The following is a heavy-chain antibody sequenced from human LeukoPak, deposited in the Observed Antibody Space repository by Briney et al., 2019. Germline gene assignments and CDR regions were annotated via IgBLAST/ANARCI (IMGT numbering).Heavy chain of an antibody. CDR1: GGSISSYY. CDR3: AREGQTYYYDSSGYYYDPGWFDP. CDR2: IYYSGST. D-gene: IGHD3-22*01. V-gene: IGHV4-59*01. J-gene: IGHJ5*02. Sequence: SETLSLTCTVSGGSISSYYRSWIRQPPGKGLEWIGYIYYSGSTNYNPSLKSRVTISVDTSKNQFSLKLSSVTAADTAVYYCAREGQTYYYDSSGYYYDPGWFDPWGQGTLVTVSS.